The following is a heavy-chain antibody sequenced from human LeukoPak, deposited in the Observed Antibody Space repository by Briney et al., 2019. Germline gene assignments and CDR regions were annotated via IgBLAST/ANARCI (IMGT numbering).Heavy chain of an antibody. CDR3: ARETHGVDSSGFDY. D-gene: IGHD3-22*01. CDR1: GYTFTGYY. V-gene: IGHV1-2*02. CDR2: INPNSGGT. J-gene: IGHJ4*02. Sequence: ASVKVSCKASGYTFTGYYMHWVRQAPGQGLEWMGWINPNSGGTNYAQKFQGRVTMTRDTSISTAYMELSRLRSNDTAVYYCARETHGVDSSGFDYWGQGTLVTVSS.